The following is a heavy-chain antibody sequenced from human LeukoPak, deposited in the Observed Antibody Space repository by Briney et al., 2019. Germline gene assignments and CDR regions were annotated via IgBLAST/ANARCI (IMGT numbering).Heavy chain of an antibody. V-gene: IGHV3-30*04. CDR2: ISYDGSNK. J-gene: IGHJ4*02. CDR1: GFTFSSYA. D-gene: IGHD5-24*01. Sequence: GGSLRLTCAASGFTFSSYAMHWVRQAPGKGLEWVAVISYDGSNKYYADSVKGRFTISRDNSKNTLYLQMNSLRAEDTAVYYCARDPNERWLHSHYFDYWGQGTLVTVSS. CDR3: ARDPNERWLHSHYFDY.